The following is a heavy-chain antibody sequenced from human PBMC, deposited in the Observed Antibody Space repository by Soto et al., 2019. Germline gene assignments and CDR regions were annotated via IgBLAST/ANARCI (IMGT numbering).Heavy chain of an antibody. Sequence: GGSLRLSCAASGFTDSGSAMHWVRQASGKGLEWVGRIRSKANSYATAYAASVKGRFTISRDDSKNTAYLQMNSLKTEDTAVYYCASRYYYGSYYGMDVWGQGTTVTVSS. CDR1: GFTDSGSA. V-gene: IGHV3-73*01. CDR3: ASRYYYGSYYGMDV. D-gene: IGHD3-10*01. CDR2: IRSKANSYAT. J-gene: IGHJ6*02.